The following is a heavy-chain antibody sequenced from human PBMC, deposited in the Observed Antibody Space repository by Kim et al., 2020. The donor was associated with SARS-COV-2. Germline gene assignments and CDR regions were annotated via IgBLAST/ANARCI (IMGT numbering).Heavy chain of an antibody. J-gene: IGHJ5*02. CDR3: SRDSRSLTAES. Sequence: HYVDSVKGRLTISRDNAKNALYLQMNSLRAEDTAMYYCSRDSRSLTAESWGQGTLVTVSA. V-gene: IGHV3-7*04. D-gene: IGHD2-2*01.